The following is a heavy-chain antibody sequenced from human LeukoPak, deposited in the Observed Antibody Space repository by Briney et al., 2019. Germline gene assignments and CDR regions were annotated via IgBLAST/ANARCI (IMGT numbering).Heavy chain of an antibody. Sequence: GGSLRLSCAASGFTFSSYSMNWVRQAPGKGLEWVSSISSSSSYIYYADSVKGRFTISRDNAKNSLYLQMNSLRAEDTAVYYCARSGGDSPYYYYYYMDVWGKGTTVTISS. V-gene: IGHV3-21*01. CDR3: ARSGGDSPYYYYYYMDV. J-gene: IGHJ6*03. CDR2: ISSSSSYI. CDR1: GFTFSSYS. D-gene: IGHD4-17*01.